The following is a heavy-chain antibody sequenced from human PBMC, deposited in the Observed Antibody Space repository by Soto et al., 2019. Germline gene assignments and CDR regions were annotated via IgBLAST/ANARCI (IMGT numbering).Heavy chain of an antibody. Sequence: ASVKVSCKASGGTFSSYAISWVRQAPGQGLEWMGGIIPIFGTANYAQKFQGRVTITADESTSTAYMELSSLRSEDTAVYYCAKGFLSSGILDFWGQGTLVTVSS. J-gene: IGHJ4*02. CDR1: GGTFSSYA. CDR3: AKGFLSSGILDF. D-gene: IGHD1-1*01. V-gene: IGHV1-69*13. CDR2: IIPIFGTA.